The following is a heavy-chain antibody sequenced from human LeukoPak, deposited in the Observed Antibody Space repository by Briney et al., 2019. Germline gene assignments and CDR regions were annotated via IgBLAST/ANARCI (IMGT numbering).Heavy chain of an antibody. D-gene: IGHD3-22*01. V-gene: IGHV1-24*01. CDR2: FDPEDGET. CDR1: GYTLTELS. CDR3: ATVTYYYDSSGYQSDY. J-gene: IGHJ4*02. Sequence: ASVKVSCKVSGYTLTELSMHWVRQAPGKGLEWMGGFDPEDGETIYAQKFQGRVTMTEDTSTDTAYMELSSLRSEDTAVYYCATVTYYYDSSGYQSDYWGQGTLVTVSS.